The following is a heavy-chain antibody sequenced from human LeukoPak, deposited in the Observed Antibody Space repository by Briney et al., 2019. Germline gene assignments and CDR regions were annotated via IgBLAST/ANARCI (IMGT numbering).Heavy chain of an antibody. V-gene: IGHV1-18*01. CDR1: GFTFTNYA. D-gene: IGHD5-12*01. J-gene: IGHJ5*02. Sequence: ASVTVSCTASGFTFTNYAISWVRQAPGQGLEWLEWISVDNGNTNYIRNLQGRVTLTTDTSTSTAYMELRNLRSDDTAVYYCARDSWARAYDIDHWGQGTLVTVSS. CDR3: ARDSWARAYDIDH. CDR2: ISVDNGNT.